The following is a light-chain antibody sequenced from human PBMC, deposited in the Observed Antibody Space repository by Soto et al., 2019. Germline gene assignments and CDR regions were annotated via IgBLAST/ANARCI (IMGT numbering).Light chain of an antibody. J-gene: IGKJ3*01. Sequence: DIQMTQSPPSLSASVGDSVTITCRASQGISYYLAWYQQRPGKVPNLLVYAASTLQSGVPTRFIGGGSGTDFSLTINSLHPEDFGTYYCQNYKSAPFTFGPGTILDL. CDR2: AAS. V-gene: IGKV1-27*01. CDR1: QGISYY. CDR3: QNYKSAPFT.